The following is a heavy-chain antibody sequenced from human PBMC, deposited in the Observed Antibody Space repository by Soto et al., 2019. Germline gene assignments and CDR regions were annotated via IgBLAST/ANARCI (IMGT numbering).Heavy chain of an antibody. CDR2: ISYDGSNK. CDR3: ASSFRYSGSYTFDY. D-gene: IGHD1-26*01. CDR1: GFTFSSYG. V-gene: IGHV3-30*03. Sequence: QVQLVESGGGVVQPGRSLRLSCAASGFTFSSYGMHWVRQAPGKGLEWVAVISYDGSNKYYADSVKGRFTISRDNSKNTLYLQMNSLRAEDTAVYYCASSFRYSGSYTFDYWGQGTLVTVSS. J-gene: IGHJ4*02.